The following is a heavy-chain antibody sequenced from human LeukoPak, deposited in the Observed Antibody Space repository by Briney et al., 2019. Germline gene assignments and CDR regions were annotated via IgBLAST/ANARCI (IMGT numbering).Heavy chain of an antibody. D-gene: IGHD6-13*01. V-gene: IGHV4-4*09. CDR3: ARLAAAGYYYYYYMDV. CDR2: IYTSGST. Sequence: SETLSLTCTVSGGSISSYYWSWIRQPPGKGLEWIGYIYTSGSTNYNPSLKSRVTISVDTSKNQFSLELSSVTAADTAVYYCARLAAAGYYYYYYMDVWGKGTTVTVSS. J-gene: IGHJ6*03. CDR1: GGSISSYY.